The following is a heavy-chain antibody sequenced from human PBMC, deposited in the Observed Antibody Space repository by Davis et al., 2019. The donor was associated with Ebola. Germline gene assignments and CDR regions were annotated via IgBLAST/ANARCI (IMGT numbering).Heavy chain of an antibody. CDR2: IYHSCTT. D-gene: IGHD3-16*01. CDR3: ARDVSY. Sequence: MPSETLSLTCAVSGGSISSGGYSWSSIRQQPGKGLAWIGYIYHSCTTYYKPSLKSRVTISVDRSKNQFSLKLSSVTAADTAVYYCARDVSYGGQGTLVTVSS. V-gene: IGHV4-30-2*01. J-gene: IGHJ4*02. CDR1: GGSISSGGYS.